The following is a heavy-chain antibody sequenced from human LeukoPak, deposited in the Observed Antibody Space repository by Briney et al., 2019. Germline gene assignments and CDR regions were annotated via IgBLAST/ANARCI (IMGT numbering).Heavy chain of an antibody. CDR2: IYHSGST. D-gene: IGHD3-10*01. Sequence: SETLSLTCAVYGGSFSGYYWSWIRQPPGKGLEWIGEIYHSGSTNYNPSLKSRVTISVDKSKNQFSLKLSSVTAADTAFYYCARGRNNQITMIRGPNHYFGLDFWGQGTTVIVSS. CDR3: ARGRNNQITMIRGPNHYFGLDF. CDR1: GGSFSGYY. V-gene: IGHV4-34*01. J-gene: IGHJ6*02.